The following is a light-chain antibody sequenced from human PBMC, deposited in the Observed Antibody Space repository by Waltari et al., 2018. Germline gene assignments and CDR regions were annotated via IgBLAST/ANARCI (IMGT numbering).Light chain of an antibody. CDR2: AAS. V-gene: IGKV1-39*01. J-gene: IGKJ4*01. CDR1: QTITNY. CDR3: QQTYSVPLT. Sequence: DIQVTQSPSSLSASVGDRVIITCRTSQTITNYLNWYQQKPGKAPQLLIYAASNLQSGVPSRFSGSGSGTDFTLTISSLQPDDFATYFCQQTYSVPLTFGGGTRV.